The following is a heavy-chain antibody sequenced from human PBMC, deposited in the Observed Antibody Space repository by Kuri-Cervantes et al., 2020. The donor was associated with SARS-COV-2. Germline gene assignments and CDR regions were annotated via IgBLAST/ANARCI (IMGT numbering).Heavy chain of an antibody. V-gene: IGHV1-2*02. Sequence: ASVKVSCKASGYTFTGYYMHWVRQAPGQGLEWMGWINPNSGGTNYAQKFQGRVTMTRDTSISTAYMELSRLRSDDTAVYYCARVKQWLERTAFDIWGQGAMVTVSS. CDR2: INPNSGGT. D-gene: IGHD6-19*01. J-gene: IGHJ3*02. CDR3: ARVKQWLERTAFDI. CDR1: GYTFTGYY.